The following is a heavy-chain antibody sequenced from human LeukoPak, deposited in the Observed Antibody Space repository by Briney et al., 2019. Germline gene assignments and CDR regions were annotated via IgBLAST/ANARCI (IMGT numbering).Heavy chain of an antibody. Sequence: SETLSLTCTVSGGSITNYYWSWIRQPPGKGLEWIGYIHYSGSTKYKSSLKSRVTISVDTSKNQFSLKLNSVTAADTAVYYCARGPFRLDVWGKGTTVTVSS. J-gene: IGHJ6*04. CDR2: IHYSGST. CDR1: GGSITNYY. D-gene: IGHD2/OR15-2a*01. V-gene: IGHV4-59*01. CDR3: ARGPFRLDV.